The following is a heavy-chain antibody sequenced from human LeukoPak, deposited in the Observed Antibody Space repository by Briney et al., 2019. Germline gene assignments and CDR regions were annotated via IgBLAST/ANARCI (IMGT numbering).Heavy chain of an antibody. Sequence: PGGSLRLSCAASGFTFSSYEMNWVRQAPGKGLEWVSYISSSGSTIYYADSVKGRFTISRDNAKNSLYLQVNSLRAEDTAVYYCARDSAGSGSYVGYFEYWGQGTLVTVSS. D-gene: IGHD3-10*01. CDR1: GFTFSSYE. V-gene: IGHV3-48*03. CDR2: ISSSGSTI. CDR3: ARDSAGSGSYVGYFEY. J-gene: IGHJ4*02.